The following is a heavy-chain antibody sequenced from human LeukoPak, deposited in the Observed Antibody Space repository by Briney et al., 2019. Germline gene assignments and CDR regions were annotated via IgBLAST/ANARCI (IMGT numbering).Heavy chain of an antibody. D-gene: IGHD2-2*01. V-gene: IGHV1-2*06. J-gene: IGHJ4*02. CDR2: INPNSGGT. CDR1: GYTFTGYC. CDR3: ARDPRYCSSTSCPRFDY. Sequence: VSVKVSCKASGYTFTGYCMHWVRQAPGQGLEWMGRINPNSGGTNYAQKFQGRVTMTRDTSISTAYMELSRLRSDDTAVYYCARDPRYCSSTSCPRFDYWGQGTLVTVSS.